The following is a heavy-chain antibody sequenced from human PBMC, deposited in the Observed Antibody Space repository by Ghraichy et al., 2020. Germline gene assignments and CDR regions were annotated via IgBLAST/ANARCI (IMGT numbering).Heavy chain of an antibody. CDR1: GGTFSSYA. Sequence: SVKVSCKASGGTFSSYAISWVRQAPGQGLEWMGGIIPIFGTANYAQKFQGRVTITADESTSTAYMELSSLRSEDTAVYYCARGKYYDFWSGYSPYYMDVWGKGTTVTVSS. J-gene: IGHJ6*03. CDR2: IIPIFGTA. V-gene: IGHV1-69*13. D-gene: IGHD3-3*01. CDR3: ARGKYYDFWSGYSPYYMDV.